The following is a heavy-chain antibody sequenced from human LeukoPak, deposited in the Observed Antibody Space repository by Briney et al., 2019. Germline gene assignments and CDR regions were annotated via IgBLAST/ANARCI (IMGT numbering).Heavy chain of an antibody. D-gene: IGHD3-3*01. CDR2: IKQDGGQE. CDR1: GFTLSTYW. CDR3: ARGVPYPSWSGPHYSDD. V-gene: IGHV3-7*01. Sequence: TGGSLRLSCAASGFTLSTYWMSWVRQAPGKGLEWVAHIKQDGGQEYYVDSVRGRFTISRDNAKNSLNLQMNYLRSDDTAVYYCARGVPYPSWSGPHYSDDWGQGILVTVSS. J-gene: IGHJ4*02.